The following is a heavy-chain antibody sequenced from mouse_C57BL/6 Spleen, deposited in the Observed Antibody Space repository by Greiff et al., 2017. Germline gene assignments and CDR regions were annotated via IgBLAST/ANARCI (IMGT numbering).Heavy chain of an antibody. J-gene: IGHJ2*01. Sequence: VQLQQSGTVLARPGASVKMSCKTSGYTFTSYWMHWVKQRPGQGLEWIGAIYPGNSDTSYNQKFKGKAKLTAVTSASTAYMELSSLTNEDSAVYYCTRGGYGNYVLFDYWGQGTTLTVSS. V-gene: IGHV1-5*01. D-gene: IGHD2-1*01. CDR1: GYTFTSYW. CDR2: IYPGNSDT. CDR3: TRGGYGNYVLFDY.